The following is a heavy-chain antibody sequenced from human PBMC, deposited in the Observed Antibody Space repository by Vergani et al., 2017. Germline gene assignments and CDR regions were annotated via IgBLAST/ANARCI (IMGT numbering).Heavy chain of an antibody. V-gene: IGHV1-69*13. CDR1: GGTFSSYA. CDR3: ARDRGYYYDSSGYGTDY. Sequence: QVQLVQSEAEVKKPGSSVKVSCKASGGTFSSYAISWVRQAPGQGLEWMGRIIPIFGTANYAQKFQGRVTITADESTSTAYMELSSLRSEDTAVYYCARDRGYYYDSSGYGTDYWGQGTLVTVSS. CDR2: IIPIFGTA. D-gene: IGHD3-22*01. J-gene: IGHJ4*02.